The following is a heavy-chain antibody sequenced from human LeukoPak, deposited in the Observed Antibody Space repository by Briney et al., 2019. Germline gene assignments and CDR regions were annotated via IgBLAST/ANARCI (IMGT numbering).Heavy chain of an antibody. D-gene: IGHD3-10*01. V-gene: IGHV3-48*01. Sequence: GGSLRLSCAASGFTFSSYSMNWVRQAPGKGLEWVSFISSSSSTIYYANSVKGRFTISRDNAKNSLYLQMNSLRAEDTAVYYCASGSGSYEWGQGTLVTVSS. J-gene: IGHJ4*02. CDR2: ISSSSSTI. CDR1: GFTFSSYS. CDR3: ASGSGSYE.